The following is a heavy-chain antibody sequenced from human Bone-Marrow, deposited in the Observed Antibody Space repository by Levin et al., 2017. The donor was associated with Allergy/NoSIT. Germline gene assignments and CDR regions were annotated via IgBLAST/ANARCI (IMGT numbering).Heavy chain of an antibody. Sequence: GESLKISCAASGFTFSGFGMHWVRQAPGKGLEWVAVIWYDGGDKYYAPSVKGRFTISRDNSKNTLYLQMNSLRAEDTAVYYCSRGRGADYGGTPCHFDYWGQGTPVTVSS. V-gene: IGHV3-33*01. CDR1: GFTFSGFG. J-gene: IGHJ4*02. CDR2: IWYDGGDK. D-gene: IGHD4-23*01. CDR3: SRGRGADYGGTPCHFDY.